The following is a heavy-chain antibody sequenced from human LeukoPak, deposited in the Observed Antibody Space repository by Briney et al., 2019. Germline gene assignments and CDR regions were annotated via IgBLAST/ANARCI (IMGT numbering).Heavy chain of an antibody. CDR2: ISSSSSYI. D-gene: IGHD3-10*01. V-gene: IGHV3-21*01. CDR1: GFTFSSYS. J-gene: IGHJ6*03. Sequence: GGSLRLSCAASGFTFSSYSMNWVRQAPGKGLEWVSSISSSSSYIYYADSVKGRFTISRDNAKNSLYLQMNSLRAEDTAVYYCARDRNYYGSGYYMDVWGKGTTVTISS. CDR3: ARDRNYYGSGYYMDV.